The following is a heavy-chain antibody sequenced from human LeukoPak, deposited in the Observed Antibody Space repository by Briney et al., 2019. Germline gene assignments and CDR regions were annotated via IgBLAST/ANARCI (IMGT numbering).Heavy chain of an antibody. CDR1: GFTVSSNY. V-gene: IGHV3-53*05. Sequence: GGSLRLSCVASGFTVSSNYMTWVRQAPGKGLEWVSVIYTGGTPYYADSVEGRFTISRDNSNNTLYLQMNSLRADDTAIYYCARRRIVGSIDDAFDIWGQGTMVTLSS. D-gene: IGHD1-26*01. CDR3: ARRRIVGSIDDAFDI. CDR2: IYTGGTP. J-gene: IGHJ3*02.